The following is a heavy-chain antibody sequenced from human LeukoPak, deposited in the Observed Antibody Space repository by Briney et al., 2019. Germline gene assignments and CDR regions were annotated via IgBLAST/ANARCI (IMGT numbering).Heavy chain of an antibody. CDR2: ISGSGGST. CDR1: GFTFSNYA. D-gene: IGHD6-13*01. V-gene: IGHV3-23*01. J-gene: IGHJ4*02. CDR3: ARAKGIASSRTFFDY. Sequence: GGSLRLSCAASGFTFSNYAMSWVRQAPGKGLEWVSAISGSGGSTYYADSVKGRFTISRDNSKNTLYLQMNSLRAEDTAVYYCARAKGIASSRTFFDYWGQGTLVTVSS.